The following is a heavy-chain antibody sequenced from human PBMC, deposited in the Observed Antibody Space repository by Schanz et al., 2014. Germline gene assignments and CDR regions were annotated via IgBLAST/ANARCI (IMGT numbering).Heavy chain of an antibody. CDR3: ARDRDQWDGNYLDY. CDR1: GYTFTRSG. V-gene: IGHV1-18*01. D-gene: IGHD1-26*01. CDR2: IGGSDGNT. Sequence: QVQLVQSGAEVKKPGASVKVSCKASGYTFTRSGISWVRQAPGQGLEWMGWIGGSDGNTNFAQKFQGRGTMTTDTSTSTVYMELRSLTSDDSAVYYCARDRDQWDGNYLDYWGQGTLVTVSS. J-gene: IGHJ4*02.